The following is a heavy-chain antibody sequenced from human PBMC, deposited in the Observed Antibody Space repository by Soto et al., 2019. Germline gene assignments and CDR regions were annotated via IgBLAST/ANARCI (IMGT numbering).Heavy chain of an antibody. CDR1: DDSINSDKYY. D-gene: IGHD3-9*01. CDR2: IYYRGNA. Sequence: SETLCLTCSVSDDSINSDKYYWGWIRQPPGKGLEWIGSIYYRGNAYYNPSLQTRVTISLDKSKSQFSLKLNSGTAADSAVYFCASLEGLATISYYFDFWGPGALVTVSS. J-gene: IGHJ4*02. V-gene: IGHV4-39*01. CDR3: ASLEGLATISYYFDF.